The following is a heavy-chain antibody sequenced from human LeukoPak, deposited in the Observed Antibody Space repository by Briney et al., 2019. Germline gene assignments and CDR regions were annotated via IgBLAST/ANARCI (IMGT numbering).Heavy chain of an antibody. CDR2: IWFDGSNK. CDR1: GFIFSTYG. CDR3: ASAAGPFDN. D-gene: IGHD6-13*01. Sequence: HPGGSLRLSCVASGFIFSTYGMHWVRQVPGKGPEWVAVIWFDGSNKYYADSVKGRFTISRDNSKNTLYLEMNSLRAEDTAVYYCASAAGPFDNWGQGTLVTVSS. V-gene: IGHV3-33*01. J-gene: IGHJ4*02.